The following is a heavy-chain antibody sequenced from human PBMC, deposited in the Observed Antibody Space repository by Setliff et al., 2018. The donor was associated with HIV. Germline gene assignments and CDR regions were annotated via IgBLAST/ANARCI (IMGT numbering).Heavy chain of an antibody. V-gene: IGHV4-39*01. Sequence: SETLSLTCTVSGGSISDSRYYWGWIRQPPGKGLEWIGTIYYSGSTYYNPSLKSRVTISTDTSKNQFSLKVRSVTAADTAVYYCARQVTVVGYFETAAGSFNYWGPGTSVTVSS. J-gene: IGHJ4*02. CDR3: ARQVTVVGYFETAAGSFNY. CDR1: GGSISDSRYY. CDR2: IYYSGST. D-gene: IGHD2-21*01.